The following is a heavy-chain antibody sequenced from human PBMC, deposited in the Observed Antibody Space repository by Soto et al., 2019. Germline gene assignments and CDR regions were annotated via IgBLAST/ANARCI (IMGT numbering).Heavy chain of an antibody. CDR1: RCTFSDYY. J-gene: IGHJ6*02. Sequence: GCSLRLSVAAARCTFSDYYISCIRQAPGKGLEWVSYISSSGSTIYYADSVKGRFTISRDNAKNSLYLQMNSLRAEDTAVYYCARASSIAARGIDYYYYGMDVWGQGTTVTVSS. V-gene: IGHV3-11*01. D-gene: IGHD6-6*01. CDR2: ISSSGSTI. CDR3: ARASSIAARGIDYYYYGMDV.